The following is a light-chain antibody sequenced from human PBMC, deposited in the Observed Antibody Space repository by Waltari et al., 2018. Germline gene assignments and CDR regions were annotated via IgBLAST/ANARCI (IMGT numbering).Light chain of an antibody. Sequence: SYDLTQPPSVSVSPGQTASITCSGDKLGNKFVCWYHQKPGQSPVLVIYQDTKWPSGIPERFSGSNSGNTATLTISGTQTMDEADYYCQAWDGSTVVFGGGTKLTVL. J-gene: IGLJ2*01. CDR2: QDT. CDR3: QAWDGSTVV. CDR1: KLGNKF. V-gene: IGLV3-1*01.